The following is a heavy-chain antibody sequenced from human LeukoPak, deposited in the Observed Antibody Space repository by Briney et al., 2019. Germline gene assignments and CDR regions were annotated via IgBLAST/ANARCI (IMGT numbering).Heavy chain of an antibody. J-gene: IGHJ4*02. CDR1: GYTFTDYY. D-gene: IGHD3-10*01. V-gene: IGHV1-2*02. CDR3: ARDIGFRGVTLYNFDC. Sequence: GASVKVSCKASGYTFTDYYMHWVRQAPGQGLEWMGWINPNSGGTNYAQKFQGRVTMTRDTSISTAYIELSTLRSDDTAVYYCARDIGFRGVTLYNFDCWCQGTLVTVSS. CDR2: INPNSGGT.